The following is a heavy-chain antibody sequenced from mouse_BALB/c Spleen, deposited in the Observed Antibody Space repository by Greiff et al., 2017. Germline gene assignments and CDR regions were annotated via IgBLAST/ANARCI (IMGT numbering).Heavy chain of an antibody. CDR3: ASNYGSPFDY. CDR1: GFSLTSYG. D-gene: IGHD1-1*01. CDR2: IWSGGST. V-gene: IGHV2-2*02. J-gene: IGHJ2*01. Sequence: QVQLQQSGPGLVQPSQSLSITCTVSGFSLTSYGVHWVRQSPGKGLEWLGVIWSGGSTDYNAAFISRLSISKDNSKSQVFFKMNSLQANDTAIYYCASNYGSPFDYWGQGTTLTVSS.